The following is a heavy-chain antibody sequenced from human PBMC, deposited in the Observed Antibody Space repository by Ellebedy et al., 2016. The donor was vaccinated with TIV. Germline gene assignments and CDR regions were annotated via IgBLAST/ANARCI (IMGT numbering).Heavy chain of an antibody. Sequence: AASVKVSCKVSGYTLTELSMHWVRQAPGKGLEWMGGFDPEDGETIYAQKFQGRVTMTEDTSTDTTYMELSSLRSEDTAIYYCAHMEFVAGAFDIWGQGTMVTVSS. CDR2: FDPEDGET. J-gene: IGHJ3*02. V-gene: IGHV1-24*01. CDR1: GYTLTELS. CDR3: AHMEFVAGAFDI. D-gene: IGHD1-1*01.